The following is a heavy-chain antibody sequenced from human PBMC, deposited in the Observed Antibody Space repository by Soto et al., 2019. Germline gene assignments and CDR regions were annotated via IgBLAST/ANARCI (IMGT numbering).Heavy chain of an antibody. J-gene: IGHJ6*02. CDR1: GFTFSIYN. D-gene: IGHD5-12*01. V-gene: IGHV3-21*06. Sequence: GGSLRLSCVASGFTFSIYNLNWVRQAPGKGLEWVSSISTSSSHIYYADSVKGRFTISRDNAKNSLYLQMNSLRAENTAVYYWAREKYGGYGWVNSYGLDVWGQGTTVTVSS. CDR2: ISTSSSHI. CDR3: AREKYGGYGWVNSYGLDV.